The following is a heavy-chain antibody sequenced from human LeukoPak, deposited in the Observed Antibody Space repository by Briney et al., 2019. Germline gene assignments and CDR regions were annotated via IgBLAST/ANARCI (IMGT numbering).Heavy chain of an antibody. CDR2: IYHSGST. D-gene: IGHD5-18*01. V-gene: IGHV4-38-2*02. J-gene: IGHJ6*03. CDR3: ARDARDTAMGKYYYYYYYMDV. CDR1: GYSISSGYY. Sequence: PSETLSLTCTVSGYSISSGYYWGWIRQPPGKGLEWIGSIYHSGSTYYNPSLKSRVTISVDTSKNQFSLKLSSVTAADTAVYYCARDARDTAMGKYYYYYYYMDVWGKGTTVTVSS.